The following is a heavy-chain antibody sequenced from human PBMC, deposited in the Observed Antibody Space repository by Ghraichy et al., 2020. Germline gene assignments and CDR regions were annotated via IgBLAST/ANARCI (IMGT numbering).Heavy chain of an antibody. CDR2: ISSSSSTI. CDR1: GFTFSSYS. J-gene: IGHJ4*02. CDR3: ARDRIGGWLVNYFDY. D-gene: IGHD6-19*01. Sequence: GESLNISCAASGFTFSSYSMNWVRQAPGKGLEWVSYISSSSSTIYYADSVKGRFTISRDNAKNSLYLQMNSLRDEDTAVYYCARDRIGGWLVNYFDYWGQGTLVTVSS. V-gene: IGHV3-48*02.